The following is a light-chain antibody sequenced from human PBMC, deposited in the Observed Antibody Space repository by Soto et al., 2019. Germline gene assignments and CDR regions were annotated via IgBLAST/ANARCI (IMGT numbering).Light chain of an antibody. CDR1: SSNIGRNT. V-gene: IGLV1-44*01. Sequence: QLVLTQPPSASGTPRQRVTISCSGSSSNIGRNTVNWFQQLPGTAPKLLVYSDNQRPSGVPDRFSGSKSGTSASLAISGLRSGDEADYYCATWDHSLNGVVFGGGTQLTVL. CDR3: ATWDHSLNGVV. CDR2: SDN. J-gene: IGLJ2*01.